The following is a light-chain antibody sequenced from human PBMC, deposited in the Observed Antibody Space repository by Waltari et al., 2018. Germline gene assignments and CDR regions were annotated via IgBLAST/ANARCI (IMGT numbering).Light chain of an antibody. CDR3: QTGGHGTWV. V-gene: IGLV4-69*01. CDR2: VNSDGSH. J-gene: IGLJ3*02. CDR1: SGHSSNV. Sequence: QLVLTQSPSASASLGASVRLTCTLSSGHSSNVIAWHQQQPEKGPRYLMMVNSDGSHSKGDDIPDRFSGSSSGAERYLTIASHQAEDAADYYYQTGGHGTWVFGGGTKLTVL.